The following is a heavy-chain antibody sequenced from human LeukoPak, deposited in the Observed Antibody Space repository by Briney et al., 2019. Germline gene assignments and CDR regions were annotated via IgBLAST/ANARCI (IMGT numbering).Heavy chain of an antibody. J-gene: IGHJ4*02. V-gene: IGHV3-23*01. CDR2: ISGSGGST. CDR3: AKEGALRFLDPSLY. CDR1: GFTFSSYA. D-gene: IGHD3-3*01. Sequence: PGGSLRLSCAASGFTFSSYAMSWVRQAPGKGLEWVSAISGSGGSTYYADSVKGRFTISRDNSKNTLHLQMNRLRAEDTAVYYCAKEGALRFLDPSLYWGQGTLVTVSS.